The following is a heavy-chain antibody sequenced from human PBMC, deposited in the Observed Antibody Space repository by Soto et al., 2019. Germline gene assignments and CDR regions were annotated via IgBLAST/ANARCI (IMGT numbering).Heavy chain of an antibody. CDR3: ARGGVSYKFGAVY. J-gene: IGHJ4*02. CDR2: IIPKLGAA. V-gene: IGHV1-69*01. Sequence: QVPLVQSGAEVQEPASSVKVSCKASGGGNLRDYRTTWVRRAPGQGLQWMGGIIPKLGAANYAQNLQGRVTVTPDESTNTVYVELWSLRSADTAVYFCARGGVSYKFGAVYWGQGAPVTVSS. CDR1: GGGNLRDYR. D-gene: IGHD2-15*01.